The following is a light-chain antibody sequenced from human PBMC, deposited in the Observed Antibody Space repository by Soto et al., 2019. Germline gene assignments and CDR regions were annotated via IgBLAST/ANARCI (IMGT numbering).Light chain of an antibody. CDR1: QSVGSN. J-gene: IGKJ3*01. Sequence: EIVMTQSPATLSVSPGERATLSCRASQSVGSNLAWYQQKPGQAPSLLIYGASTRATAFPARFSGSGSGTEFTLTISSRQSEDFAIYFCQQYQNWPLTFGPGTKVDVK. V-gene: IGKV3-15*01. CDR3: QQYQNWPLT. CDR2: GAS.